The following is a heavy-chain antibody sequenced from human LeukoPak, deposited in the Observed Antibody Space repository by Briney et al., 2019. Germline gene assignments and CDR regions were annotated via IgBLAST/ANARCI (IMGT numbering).Heavy chain of an antibody. D-gene: IGHD5-12*01. CDR2: IIPVFGTA. Sequence: SVKVSCKASGGTFSSYAISWVRQAPGQGLEWMGRIIPVFGTANYAQKFQGRVTITTDESTSTAYMELSSLRSEDTAVYYCARDGGYSGYDKGFYWGQGTLVTVSS. J-gene: IGHJ4*02. V-gene: IGHV1-69*05. CDR1: GGTFSSYA. CDR3: ARDGGYSGYDKGFY.